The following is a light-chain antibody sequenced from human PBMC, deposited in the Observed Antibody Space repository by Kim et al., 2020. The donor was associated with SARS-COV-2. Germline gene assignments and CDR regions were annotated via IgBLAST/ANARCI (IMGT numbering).Light chain of an antibody. CDR1: RSDIGSNT. J-gene: IGLJ2*01. CDR2: RND. CDR3: ASWNDGLGGPV. Sequence: GQRITISCSGGRSDIGSNTVNWYQQLPEKSPRVVIYRNDQRPSGVPGRFSGSRSDTSASLAISGLQSDDEAVYFCASWNDGLGGPVFGGGTKLTVL. V-gene: IGLV1-44*01.